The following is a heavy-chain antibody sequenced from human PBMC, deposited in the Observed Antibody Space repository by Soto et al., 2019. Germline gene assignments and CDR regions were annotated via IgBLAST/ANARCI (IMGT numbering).Heavy chain of an antibody. CDR3: ARAYSGSYFDY. D-gene: IGHD1-26*01. Sequence: ETLSLTCTVSGGSVSSGIYYWSWIRQPPGKGLEWIGYIYYSGSTNYNPSLKSRVTISVDTSKNQFSLKLSSVTAADTAVYYCARAYSGSYFDYWGQGTLVTVSS. CDR2: IYYSGST. CDR1: GGSVSSGIYY. J-gene: IGHJ4*02. V-gene: IGHV4-61*01.